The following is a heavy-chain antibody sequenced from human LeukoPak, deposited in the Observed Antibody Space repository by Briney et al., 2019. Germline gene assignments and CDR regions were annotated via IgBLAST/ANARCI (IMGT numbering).Heavy chain of an antibody. Sequence: PGGSVRLSCAASGFTYRSYWMNWVRQARGKGLEGVATIKQDGREKYYVDSVEGRFTISRDNAKNSLYLQMNSLRAEDTAVYYCARVTMVRGESDYWRQGTLVTVSS. CDR2: IKQDGREK. CDR1: GFTYRSYW. J-gene: IGHJ4*02. V-gene: IGHV3-7*01. CDR3: ARVTMVRGESDY. D-gene: IGHD3-10*01.